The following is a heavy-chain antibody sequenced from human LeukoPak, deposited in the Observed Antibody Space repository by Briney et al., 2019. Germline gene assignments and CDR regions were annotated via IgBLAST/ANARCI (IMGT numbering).Heavy chain of an antibody. CDR3: ARDLLGDPYYFDY. CDR2: VNHRGST. J-gene: IGHJ4*02. CDR1: GGSFSGYY. V-gene: IGHV4-34*01. D-gene: IGHD3-16*01. Sequence: SETLSLTCAVYGGSFSGYYWSWIRQPPGKGLEWIGEVNHRGSTNYNPSLKSRVTISVDTSKNQFSLKLSSVTAADTAVYYCARDLLGDPYYFDYWGQGTLVTVSS.